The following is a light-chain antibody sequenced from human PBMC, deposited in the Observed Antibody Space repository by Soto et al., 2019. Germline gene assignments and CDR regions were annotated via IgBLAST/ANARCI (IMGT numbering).Light chain of an antibody. J-gene: IGKJ5*01. CDR1: QSLLHSNGYNY. V-gene: IGKV2-28*01. CDR3: QSYNTARPT. Sequence: DIVMTQSPLSLPVTPGEPASISCRSGQSLLHSNGYNYLAWYQQKPGKPPQLLIYAASTLQSGVPSRFSGSGSGTDFTLTISGLQPEDLATYYCQSYNTARPTFGQGTRLEIK. CDR2: AAS.